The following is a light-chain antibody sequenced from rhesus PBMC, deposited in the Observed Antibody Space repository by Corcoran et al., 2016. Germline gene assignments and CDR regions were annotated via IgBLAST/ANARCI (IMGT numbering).Light chain of an antibody. V-gene: IGKV1-32*02. CDR3: QQGRSNPYS. CDR1: QGISSY. J-gene: IGKJ2*01. CDR2: YGK. Sequence: DIQMSPSPSSLSASAGDRVTIPCRASQGISSYLNWFQQKPGKAPKLLIYYGKSLASGVPSRFSGSGAGTDFTLTSSSRQPEDFATYYCQQGRSNPYSFGQGTKVEIK.